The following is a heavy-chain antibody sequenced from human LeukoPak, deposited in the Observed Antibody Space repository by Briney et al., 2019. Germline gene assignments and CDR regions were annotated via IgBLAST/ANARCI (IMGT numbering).Heavy chain of an antibody. CDR3: ARLGLQYDVFDFDY. D-gene: IGHD4-11*01. CDR2: IYHSGST. V-gene: IGHV4-38-2*01. CDR1: GYSISSGYY. Sequence: PSETLSLTCAVSGYSISSGYYWGWIRQPPGKGLEWIGSIYHSGSTYYNPSLKSRVTISVDTSKNQFSLKLSSVTAADTAVYYCARLGLQYDVFDFDYWGQGTLVTVSS. J-gene: IGHJ4*02.